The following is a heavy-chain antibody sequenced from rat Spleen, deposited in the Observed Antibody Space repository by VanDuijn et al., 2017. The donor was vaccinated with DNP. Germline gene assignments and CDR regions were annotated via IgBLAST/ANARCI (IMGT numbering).Heavy chain of an antibody. D-gene: IGHD1-7*01. CDR3: TMDDYGSYWDY. V-gene: IGHV2-1*01. CDR2: IWGDGTT. CDR1: GFSLTSNS. Sequence: QVQLKESGPGLVQPSQTLSLTCTVSGFSLTSNSVHWVRQPPGKGLEWMGGIWGDGTTDYNSPLKSRLSINRDPSKSQVFLKMNSLQTEDTAIYYCTMDDYGSYWDYWGQGVMVTVSS. J-gene: IGHJ2*01.